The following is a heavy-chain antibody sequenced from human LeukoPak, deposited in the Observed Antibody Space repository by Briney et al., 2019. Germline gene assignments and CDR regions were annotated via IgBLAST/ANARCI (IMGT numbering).Heavy chain of an antibody. V-gene: IGHV3-30-3*01. CDR1: GFTFSSYA. Sequence: GGSLRLSCAASGFTFSSYAMHWVRQAPGKGLEWGAVISYDGSNKYYADSVKGRFTISRDNSKNTLYLQMNSLRAEDTAVYYCARGHDYGDYTLDYWGQGTLVTVSS. CDR2: ISYDGSNK. D-gene: IGHD4-17*01. J-gene: IGHJ4*02. CDR3: ARGHDYGDYTLDY.